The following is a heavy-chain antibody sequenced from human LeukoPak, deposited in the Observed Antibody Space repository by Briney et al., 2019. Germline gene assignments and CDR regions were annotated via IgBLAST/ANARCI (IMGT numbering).Heavy chain of an antibody. Sequence: SGPTLVNPTQTLTLTCTFSGFSLSTSGVGVGWIRHPPGKALEWLALIYWDDDKRYSPSLKSRLTITKDTSKNQVVLTMTNMDPVDTATYYCAHRGYCSGGSCYSSGNWFDLWGQGTLVTVSS. D-gene: IGHD2-15*01. CDR3: AHRGYCSGGSCYSSGNWFDL. CDR2: IYWDDDK. CDR1: GFSLSTSGVG. J-gene: IGHJ5*02. V-gene: IGHV2-5*02.